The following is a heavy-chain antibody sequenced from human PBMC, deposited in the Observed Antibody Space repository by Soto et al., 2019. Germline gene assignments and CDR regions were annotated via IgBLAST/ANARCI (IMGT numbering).Heavy chain of an antibody. CDR2: IYSGGST. V-gene: IGHV3-53*02. CDR3: ATYSSLDY. Sequence: EVQLVETGGGLIQPGGTLRLSCAASGFTVSNNYMSWVRQAPGKGLEWVSLIYSGGSTYYADSVKGRFTISRDNSKNTLYLQMNSLRAEDTAVYYCATYSSLDYWGQGTLVTVSS. D-gene: IGHD6-13*01. J-gene: IGHJ4*02. CDR1: GFTVSNNY.